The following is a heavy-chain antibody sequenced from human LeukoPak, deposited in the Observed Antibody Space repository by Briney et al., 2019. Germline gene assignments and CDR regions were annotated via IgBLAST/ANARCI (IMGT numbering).Heavy chain of an antibody. CDR2: INPSGGST. CDR1: GYTFTSYY. J-gene: IGHJ5*02. CDR3: ARDWVYGSGSTYNWFDP. Sequence: ASVKVSCKASGYTFTSYYMHWVRQAPGQGLEWMGIINPSGGSTSCAQKFQGRVTMTRDMSTSTVYMELSSLRSEDTAVYYCARDWVYGSGSTYNWFDPWGQGTLVTVSS. D-gene: IGHD3-10*01. V-gene: IGHV1-46*01.